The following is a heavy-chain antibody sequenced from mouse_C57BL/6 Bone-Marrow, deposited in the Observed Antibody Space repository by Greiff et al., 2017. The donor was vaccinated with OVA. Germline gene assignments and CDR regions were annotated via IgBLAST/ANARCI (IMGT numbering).Heavy chain of an antibody. CDR2: INPYNGGT. V-gene: IGHV1-19*01. J-gene: IGHJ1*03. Sequence: VQLQQSGPVLVKPGASVKMSCKASGYTFTDYYMNWVKQSHGKSLEWIGVINPYNGGTSYNQKFKGKATLTVDQSSSTAYMELNSLTSEDSAVYYCARWDYYGSSHFFDVWGTGTTVTVSS. D-gene: IGHD1-1*01. CDR1: GYTFTDYY. CDR3: ARWDYYGSSHFFDV.